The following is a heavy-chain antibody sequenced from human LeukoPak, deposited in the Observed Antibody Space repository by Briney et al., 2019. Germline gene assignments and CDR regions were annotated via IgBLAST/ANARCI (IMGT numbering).Heavy chain of an antibody. Sequence: GGSLRLSCAASGFTFSSYAMSWVRQAPGKGLEWVSAISGSGGSTYYADSVKGRFTISRDNSKNTLYLQMNSLRAEDTAVYYCATNYYDSSGLPAAYFDYWGQGTLVTVSS. V-gene: IGHV3-23*01. D-gene: IGHD3-22*01. CDR3: ATNYYDSSGLPAAYFDY. CDR1: GFTFSSYA. CDR2: ISGSGGST. J-gene: IGHJ4*02.